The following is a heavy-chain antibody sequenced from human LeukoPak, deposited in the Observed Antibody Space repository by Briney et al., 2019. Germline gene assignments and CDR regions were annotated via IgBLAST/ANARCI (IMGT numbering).Heavy chain of an antibody. J-gene: IGHJ3*02. D-gene: IGHD3-10*01. Sequence: GGSLRLSCAASGFTFSSYAMSWVRQAPGKGLEWVSAISGSGGSTYYAGSVKGRFTISRDNSKNTLYLQMNSLRAEDTAVYYCAKGRWFGELLFGAFDIWGQGTMVTVSS. CDR1: GFTFSSYA. CDR2: ISGSGGST. CDR3: AKGRWFGELLFGAFDI. V-gene: IGHV3-23*01.